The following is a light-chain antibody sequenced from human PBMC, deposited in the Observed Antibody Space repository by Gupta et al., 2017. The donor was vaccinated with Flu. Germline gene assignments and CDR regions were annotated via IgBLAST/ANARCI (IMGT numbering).Light chain of an antibody. CDR1: QSVSSSY. J-gene: IGKJ1*01. CDR2: GAS. V-gene: IGKV3-20*01. CDR3: QQSGSSPWT. Sequence: EIVLTQSPGTLSLSPGERATLSCRASQSVSSSYLAWYQQKPGQAPMLLFHGASSRAPGIPDRFSGSGSGTDFTLTISRLEPEDFAVYYCQQSGSSPWTFGQGTKVEIK.